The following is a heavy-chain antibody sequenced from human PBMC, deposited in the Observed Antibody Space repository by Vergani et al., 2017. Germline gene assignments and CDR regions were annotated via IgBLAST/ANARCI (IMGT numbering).Heavy chain of an antibody. CDR3: ARSDSSRYYYYMDV. D-gene: IGHD4-11*01. J-gene: IGHJ6*03. V-gene: IGHV3-30-3*01. CDR1: RFTFSSYA. CDR2: ISYDGSNK. Sequence: QVQLVESGGGVVQPGRSLRLSCAASRFTFSSYAMHWVRQAPGKGLEWVAVISYDGSNKYYADSVKGRFTISRDNSKNTLYLQMNSLGAEDTAVYYCARSDSSRYYYYMDVWGKGTTVTVSS.